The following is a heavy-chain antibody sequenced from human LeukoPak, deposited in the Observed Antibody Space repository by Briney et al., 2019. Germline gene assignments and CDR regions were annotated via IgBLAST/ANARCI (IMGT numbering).Heavy chain of an antibody. CDR3: AKIGTPD. V-gene: IGHV1-69*04. D-gene: IGHD1-14*01. CDR1: GGTFSTYA. Sequence: GASVKVSCKVSGGTFSTYAISWVRQAPGQGLEWMGRIVPILNITNYAQKFQDRVTFTADKSTNTAYMAVDNVTSGDTAVYYCAKIGTPDWGQGTLVTVSS. J-gene: IGHJ4*02. CDR2: IVPILNIT.